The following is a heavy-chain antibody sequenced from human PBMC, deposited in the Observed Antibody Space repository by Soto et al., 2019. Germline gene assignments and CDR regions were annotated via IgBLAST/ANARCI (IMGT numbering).Heavy chain of an antibody. D-gene: IGHD3-10*01. V-gene: IGHV4-59*01. J-gene: IGHJ4*02. CDR1: GGSISGYY. CDR3: ARESYYGSGATVVAY. Sequence: NLSETLSLTCTVSGGSISGYYWSWIRQPPGKGLEWIGYIYYSGTTSYNPSLNSRVTMSVDTSKNQFSLKVNSVTAADTAVYYCARESYYGSGATVVAYWGQGTLVTVSS. CDR2: IYYSGTT.